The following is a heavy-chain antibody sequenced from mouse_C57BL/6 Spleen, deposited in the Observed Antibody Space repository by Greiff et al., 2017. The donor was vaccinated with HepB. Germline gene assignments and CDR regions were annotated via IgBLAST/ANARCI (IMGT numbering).Heavy chain of an antibody. J-gene: IGHJ2*01. CDR1: GYTFTDYE. D-gene: IGHD1-1*02. Sequence: QVQLQQSGAELVRPGASVTLSCKASGYTFTDYEMHWVKQTPVHGLEWIGAIDPETGGTASNQKFKGKAILTADKSSSTAYMELRSLTSEDSAVYYCTRWWLPYYFDYWGQGTTLTVSS. CDR3: TRWWLPYYFDY. V-gene: IGHV1-15*01. CDR2: IDPETGGT.